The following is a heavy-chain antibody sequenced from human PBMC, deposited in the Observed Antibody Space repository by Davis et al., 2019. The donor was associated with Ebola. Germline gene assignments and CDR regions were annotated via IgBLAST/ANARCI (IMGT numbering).Heavy chain of an antibody. CDR2: MNPNSGNT. D-gene: IGHD4-23*01. V-gene: IGHV1-8*02. Sequence: ASVKVSCKFSGGPYDDHDINWVRQATGQGLEWMGWMNPNSGNTGYAQKFQGRVTMTRNTSISTAYMELSSLRSEDTAVYYCARDHDTTTVVTPIDYYYGMDVWGQGTTVTVSS. CDR3: ARDHDTTTVVTPIDYYYGMDV. J-gene: IGHJ6*02. CDR1: GGPYDDHD.